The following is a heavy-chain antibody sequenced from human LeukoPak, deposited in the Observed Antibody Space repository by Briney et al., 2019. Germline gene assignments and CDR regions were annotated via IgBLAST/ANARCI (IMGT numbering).Heavy chain of an antibody. CDR1: GGTFSSYA. CDR2: IIPIFGTA. CDR3: ARDVSGYSYGYGDY. J-gene: IGHJ4*02. V-gene: IGHV1-69*13. D-gene: IGHD5-18*01. Sequence: SVKVSCKASGGTFSSYAISWVRQAPGQGLEWMGGIIPIFGTAIYAQKFQGRVTITADESTSTAYMELSSLRSEDTAVYYCARDVSGYSYGYGDYWGQGTLVTVSS.